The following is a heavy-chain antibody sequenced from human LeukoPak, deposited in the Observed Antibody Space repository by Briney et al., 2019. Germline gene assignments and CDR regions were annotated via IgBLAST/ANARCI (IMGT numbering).Heavy chain of an antibody. CDR3: ATDRALLWFGEYGMDV. J-gene: IGHJ6*02. D-gene: IGHD3-10*01. CDR1: GYTLTELS. Sequence: RASVKVSCKVSGYTLTELSIHWVRQAPGKGLEWMGGFDPEDGETIYAQKFQGRVTMTEDTSTDTAYMELSSLRSEDTAVYYCATDRALLWFGEYGMDVWGQGTTVTVSS. V-gene: IGHV1-24*01. CDR2: FDPEDGET.